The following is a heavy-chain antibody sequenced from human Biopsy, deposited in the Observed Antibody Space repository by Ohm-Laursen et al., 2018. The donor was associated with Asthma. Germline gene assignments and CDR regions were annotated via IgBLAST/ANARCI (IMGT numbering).Heavy chain of an antibody. J-gene: IGHJ2*01. CDR1: GDAMSTSGSY. Sequence: SDTLSLTCIVSGDAMSTSGSYWGWIRQSPGKGLEWIGSIYYSGRTYYNPSLESRATISATTSKNHFSLKVTPATAADTAVYYCARAVSSSSYWYFDLWGRGDLVTVSS. CDR3: ARAVSSSSYWYFDL. V-gene: IGHV4-39*02. D-gene: IGHD6-6*01. CDR2: IYYSGRT.